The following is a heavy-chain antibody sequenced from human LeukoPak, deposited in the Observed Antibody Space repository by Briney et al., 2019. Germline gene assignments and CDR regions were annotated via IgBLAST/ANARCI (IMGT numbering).Heavy chain of an antibody. V-gene: IGHV4-39*01. D-gene: IGHD4-17*01. CDR2: IYYSGRT. CDR3: ARHYWTTVTTARFDP. CDR1: GGSFSSSTYY. J-gene: IGHJ5*02. Sequence: SETLSLTCTVSGGSFSSSTYYWGWIRQPPGKGLEWIGTIYYSGRTYYNPSLKSRVTVSVDTSKNQFSLKLSSVTAADTAVYYCARHYWTTVTTARFDPWGQGTLVTVSS.